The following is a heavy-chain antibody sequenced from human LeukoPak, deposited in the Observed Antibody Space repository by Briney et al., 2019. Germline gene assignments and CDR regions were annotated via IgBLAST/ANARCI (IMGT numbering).Heavy chain of an antibody. J-gene: IGHJ4*02. Sequence: SETLSLTCTVSGDSISSGDYYWSWIRQPPGKGLEWIGYIYYSGSTNYNPSLKSRVTISVDTSKNQFSLKLSSVTAADTAVYYCARDAYYYDSSGYTVFGYWGQGTLVTVSS. CDR3: ARDAYYYDSSGYTVFGY. V-gene: IGHV4-61*08. D-gene: IGHD3-22*01. CDR2: IYYSGST. CDR1: GDSISSGDYY.